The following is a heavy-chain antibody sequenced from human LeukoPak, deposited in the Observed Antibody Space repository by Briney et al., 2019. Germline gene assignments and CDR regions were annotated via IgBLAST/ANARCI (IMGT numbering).Heavy chain of an antibody. CDR1: GFTFSSYA. J-gene: IGHJ6*02. D-gene: IGHD4-17*01. V-gene: IGHV3-23*01. CDR3: AKVLHDYGDYGDYYYGMDV. Sequence: GGSLRLSCAASGFTFSSYAMSWVRQAPGKGLEWVSAISGSGGSTYYADSVKGRFTISRDNSKNTLYLQVNSLRAEDTAVYYCAKVLHDYGDYGDYYYGMDVWGQGTTVTVSS. CDR2: ISGSGGST.